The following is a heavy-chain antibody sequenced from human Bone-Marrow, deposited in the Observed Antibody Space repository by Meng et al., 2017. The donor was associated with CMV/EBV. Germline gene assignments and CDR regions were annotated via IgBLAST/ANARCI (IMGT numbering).Heavy chain of an antibody. Sequence: SLRLSCAASGFTLSNNWMHWVRQAPGKGLEWVSGISWNSGFIGYADSVKGRFTISRDNAKNSLYLQMNSLRPEDTAVYYCAGGKQQLATYYYYYGMDVWGQGTTVTVSS. CDR2: ISWNSGFI. CDR1: GFTLSNNW. CDR3: AGGKQQLATYYYYYGMDV. D-gene: IGHD6-13*01. V-gene: IGHV3-9*01. J-gene: IGHJ6*02.